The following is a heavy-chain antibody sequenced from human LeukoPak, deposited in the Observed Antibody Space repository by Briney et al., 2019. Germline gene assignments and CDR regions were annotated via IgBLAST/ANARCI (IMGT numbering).Heavy chain of an antibody. CDR3: ARVPRRGDRFDP. J-gene: IGHJ5*02. D-gene: IGHD2-2*01. V-gene: IGHV1-8*03. CDR2: MNPNSGNT. CDR1: GYTFTSYD. Sequence: ASVKVSCKASGYTFTSYDINWVRQATGQGLEWMGWMNPNSGNTGYAQKFQGRVTITRNTSISTAYMELSSLRSEDTAVYYCARVPRRGDRFDPWGQGTLVTVSP.